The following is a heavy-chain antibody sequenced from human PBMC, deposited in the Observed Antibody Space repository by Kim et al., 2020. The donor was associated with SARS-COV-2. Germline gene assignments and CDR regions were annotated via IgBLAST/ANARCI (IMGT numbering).Heavy chain of an antibody. D-gene: IGHD4-17*01. V-gene: IGHV1-69*04. Sequence: SVKVSCKASGGTFSSYAISWVRQAPGQGLEWMGRIIPILGIANYAQKFQGRVTITADKSTSTAYMELSSLRSEDTAVYYCAREDKGVTTVTGVSLDYWGQGTLVTVSS. CDR2: IIPILGIA. J-gene: IGHJ4*02. CDR3: AREDKGVTTVTGVSLDY. CDR1: GGTFSSYA.